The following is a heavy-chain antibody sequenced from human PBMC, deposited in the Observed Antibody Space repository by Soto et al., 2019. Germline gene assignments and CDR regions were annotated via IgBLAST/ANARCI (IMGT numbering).Heavy chain of an antibody. J-gene: IGHJ3*02. CDR2: IIPILGIP. CDR1: GGTFSSYP. CDR3: ATSLAAVPLQTHAFDI. Sequence: SVKVSCKASGGTFSSYPISWVRQAPGQGLERMGRIIPILGIPNYAQKFQGRVTITADKSTSTAYMELSSLRSADTAVYSCATSLAAVPLQTHAFDIRGQGTMVTGSS. D-gene: IGHD6-13*01. V-gene: IGHV1-69*02.